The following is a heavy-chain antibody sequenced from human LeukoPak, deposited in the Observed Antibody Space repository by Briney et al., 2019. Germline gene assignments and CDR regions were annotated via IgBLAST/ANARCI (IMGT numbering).Heavy chain of an antibody. CDR1: GGSISSSDW. CDR3: ARVSGSYFDH. Sequence: SETLSLTCAVSGGSISSSDWWSWVRQPPGKGLEWLGQIYYSGSTNYNPSLKSRVTISVDKSKNQFSLKLSSVTAADTAVYYCARVSGSYFDHWGQGTLVTVSS. CDR2: IYYSGST. D-gene: IGHD1-26*01. V-gene: IGHV4-4*02. J-gene: IGHJ4*02.